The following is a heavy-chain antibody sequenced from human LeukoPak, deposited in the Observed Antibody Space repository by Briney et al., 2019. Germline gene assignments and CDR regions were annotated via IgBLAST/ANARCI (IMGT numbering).Heavy chain of an antibody. CDR2: ISPAGGTT. D-gene: IGHD6-13*01. J-gene: IGHJ4*02. CDR1: GFTFSSEA. CDR3: TKVRLGSSSWALRVFDY. Sequence: PWGSLRLSCAVSGFTFSSEAMGWVRQLPGGGLEWVSTISPAGGTTYYAESMKGRFTISRDNSKSTLYLQMNSLRVEDTAVYYCTKVRLGSSSWALRVFDYWGQGALVTVSS. V-gene: IGHV3-23*01.